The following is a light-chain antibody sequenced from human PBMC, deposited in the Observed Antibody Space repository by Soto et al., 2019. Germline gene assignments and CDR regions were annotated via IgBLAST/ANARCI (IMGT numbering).Light chain of an antibody. V-gene: IGKV1-5*03. J-gene: IGKJ4*01. CDR2: KAS. CDR1: QSITNW. Sequence: DIQMTQSPSTLSASVGDRVTITCRASQSITNWLAWYQQKPGKAPKLLIYKASSLESGVPSRFIGSGSGTEFTLTISSLQSDEFATYYYQQYNSYPLTFGGGTKVEIK. CDR3: QQYNSYPLT.